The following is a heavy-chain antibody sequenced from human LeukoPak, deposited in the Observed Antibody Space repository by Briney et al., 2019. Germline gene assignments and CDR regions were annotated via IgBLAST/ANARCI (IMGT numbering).Heavy chain of an antibody. D-gene: IGHD5-12*01. J-gene: IGHJ4*02. Sequence: ASVKVSCKASGYTFTGYYMYWVRQAPGQGLEWMGWINPNSGGTNYAQKFQGRVTMTRDTSISTAYLQWSSLQASDTAMYYCARRDTGFEFFDSWGQGTLVTVSS. V-gene: IGHV1-2*02. CDR1: GYTFTGYY. CDR3: ARRDTGFEFFDS. CDR2: INPNSGGT.